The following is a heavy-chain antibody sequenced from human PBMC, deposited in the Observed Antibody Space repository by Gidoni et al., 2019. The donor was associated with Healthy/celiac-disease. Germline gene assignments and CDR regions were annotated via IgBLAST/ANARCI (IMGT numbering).Heavy chain of an antibody. D-gene: IGHD3-9*01. V-gene: IGHV4-39*01. CDR2: IYYSGST. J-gene: IGHJ5*02. CDR3: ARDYYDILTGSFDP. Sequence: QLPLQASGPGLLKPSETLSLTCTVSGGSIRSSSYYWGWIRQPPGKGLEWIGSIYYSGSTYYNPSLKSRVTISVDTSKNQFALKLSSVTAADTAVYYCARDYYDILTGSFDPGGQGTLVTVSS. CDR1: GGSIRSSSYY.